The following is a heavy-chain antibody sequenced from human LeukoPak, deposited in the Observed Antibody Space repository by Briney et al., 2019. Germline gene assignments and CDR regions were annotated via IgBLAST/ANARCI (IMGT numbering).Heavy chain of an antibody. J-gene: IGHJ4*02. CDR2: INRGGDT. Sequence: KPSETLSLTCAVYGGFFSGHYWSWIRQPPGQGLEWIGEINRGGDTDYSPSLKSRVTISLDTSKNQFSLKLSSVTAADTAVYYCARNYGSGSYYRYWGQGTLVTVSS. CDR3: ARNYGSGSYYRY. V-gene: IGHV4-34*01. CDR1: GGFFSGHY. D-gene: IGHD3-10*01.